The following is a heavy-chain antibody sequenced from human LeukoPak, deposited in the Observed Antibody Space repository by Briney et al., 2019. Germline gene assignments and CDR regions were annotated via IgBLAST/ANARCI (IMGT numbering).Heavy chain of an antibody. CDR1: GGTFSSYA. Sequence: SVKVSCKASGGTFSSYAISWVRQAPGEGLEWMGGIIPIFGTTNYAQKFQGRVSITTAESTSTAYMDLSSLRYAHTAMYYGATIIVVAGQYFRHWGPGTPVTVSS. V-gene: IGHV1-69*05. CDR3: ATIIVVAGQYFRH. D-gene: IGHD6-19*01. CDR2: IIPIFGTT. J-gene: IGHJ1*01.